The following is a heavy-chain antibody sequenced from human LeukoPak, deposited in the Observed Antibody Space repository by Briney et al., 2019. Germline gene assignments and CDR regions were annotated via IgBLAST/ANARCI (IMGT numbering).Heavy chain of an antibody. Sequence: PGGSLRLSCAASGFTFSSYWMSWVRQAPGKGLEWVANIKQDGSEKYYVDSVKGRFTISRDNAKNSLYLRMNSLRAEDTAVYYCARSVVVPAAMNGMDVWGQGTTVTVSS. D-gene: IGHD2-2*01. V-gene: IGHV3-7*01. CDR1: GFTFSSYW. CDR2: IKQDGSEK. CDR3: ARSVVVPAAMNGMDV. J-gene: IGHJ6*02.